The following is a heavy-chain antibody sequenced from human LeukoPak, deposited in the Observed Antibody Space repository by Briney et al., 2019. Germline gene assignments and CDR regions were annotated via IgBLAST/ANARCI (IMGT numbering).Heavy chain of an antibody. CDR1: GYTLTEFS. CDR3: ATARPRAFDY. CDR2: FDPEDGET. V-gene: IGHV1-24*01. Sequence: ASLKVSCKVSGYTLTEFSMHWVRQAPGKGLEWMGGFDPEDGETIYAQEFQGRVTMTEDTSTDTAYMELSSLRSEDTAVYYCATARPRAFDYWGQGTLVTVSS. J-gene: IGHJ4*02.